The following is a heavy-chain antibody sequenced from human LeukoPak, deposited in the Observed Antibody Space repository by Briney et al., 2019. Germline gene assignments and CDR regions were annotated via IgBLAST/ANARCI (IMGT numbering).Heavy chain of an antibody. CDR1: GYIISSYY. Sequence: ASVKVSFKASGYIISSYYIHWVRQAPGQGLEWMGIISPSGGGTSYAQRFQGRVSVARDTSTNTVYMELSSPRSEDTAVYYCARKGVAATYYYYGMDVWGQGTTVTVSS. CDR2: ISPSGGGT. D-gene: IGHD2-15*01. V-gene: IGHV1-46*01. J-gene: IGHJ6*02. CDR3: ARKGVAATYYYYGMDV.